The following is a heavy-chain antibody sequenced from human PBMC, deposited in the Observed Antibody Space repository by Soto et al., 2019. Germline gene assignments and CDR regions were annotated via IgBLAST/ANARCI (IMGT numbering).Heavy chain of an antibody. V-gene: IGHV3-30-3*01. CDR1: GFTVSAYT. J-gene: IGHJ4*02. D-gene: IGHD1-26*01. CDR3: ARWEQPLFDY. Sequence: QVQLVESGGGVVQPGRSLRLSCAASGFTVSAYTMHWVRQAPDKGLEWVAVISSDGNHKYYTDSVKGRFTISRDTSTNTLYLQMNSLRAEDTAVYYCARWEQPLFDYWGQGTLVTVSS. CDR2: ISSDGNHK.